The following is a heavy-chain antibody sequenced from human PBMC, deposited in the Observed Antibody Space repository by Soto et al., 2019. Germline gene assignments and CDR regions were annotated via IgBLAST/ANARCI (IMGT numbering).Heavy chain of an antibody. Sequence: GESLKISCKGSGYSFTSYWIGWVRQMPGKGLEWMGIIYPGDSDTRYSPSFQGQITISADKSISTAYLQWSSLKASDTAMYYCASQTHGSHDAFDIWGQGTMVTVSS. J-gene: IGHJ3*02. CDR1: GYSFTSYW. D-gene: IGHD1-26*01. CDR2: IYPGDSDT. CDR3: ASQTHGSHDAFDI. V-gene: IGHV5-51*01.